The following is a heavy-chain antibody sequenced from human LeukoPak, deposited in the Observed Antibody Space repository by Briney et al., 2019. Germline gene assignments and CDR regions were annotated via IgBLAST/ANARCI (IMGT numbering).Heavy chain of an antibody. J-gene: IGHJ4*02. CDR3: ASISDLLYYFHS. Sequence: QPGGSLRLSCAASGFTVSSTYMSWVRQSPGRGLEWVSLIYTGGNTYYPDSVKGRFTLSRDNPKNTIYLQLNTLRVEDTAMYYCASISDLLYYFHSWGQGTLVTVSS. CDR1: GFTVSSTY. V-gene: IGHV3-66*01. CDR2: IYTGGNT.